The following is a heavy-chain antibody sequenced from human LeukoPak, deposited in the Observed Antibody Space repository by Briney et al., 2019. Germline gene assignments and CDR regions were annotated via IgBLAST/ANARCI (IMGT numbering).Heavy chain of an antibody. CDR2: IIPIFGTA. CDR3: AREGDWFDP. V-gene: IGHV1-69*05. J-gene: IGHJ5*02. CDR1: GYTFTSYD. D-gene: IGHD3-16*01. Sequence: SVKVSCKASGYTFTSYDINWVRQAPGQGLEWMGGIIPIFGTANYAQKFQGRVTITTDESTSTAYMELSSLRSEDTAVYYCAREGDWFDPWGQGTLVTVSS.